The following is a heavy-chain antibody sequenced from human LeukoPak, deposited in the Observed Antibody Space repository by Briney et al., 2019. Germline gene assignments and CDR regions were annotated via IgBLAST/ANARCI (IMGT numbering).Heavy chain of an antibody. CDR3: AKGGAYYYYYYMDV. J-gene: IGHJ6*03. CDR2: ISYDGSNK. V-gene: IGHV3-30*18. CDR1: GFTFSSYG. D-gene: IGHD1-26*01. Sequence: GGSLRLSCAASGFTFSSYGMHWVRQAPGKGLEWVAVISYDGSNKYYADSVKGRFTIFRDNSKNTLYLQMNSLRAEDTAVYYCAKGGAYYYYYYMDVWGKGTTVTVSS.